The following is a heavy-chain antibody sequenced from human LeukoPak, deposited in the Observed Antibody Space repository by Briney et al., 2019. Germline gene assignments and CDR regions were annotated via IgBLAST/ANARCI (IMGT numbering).Heavy chain of an antibody. CDR2: INSGGSGT. Sequence: GSLRLSCAASGFNFASNWMHWVRQTPGKGLVWVSRINSGGSGTSYADSVEGRFTISRDNAKNSLYLQMNSLRAEDTAVYYCARDPGWVVAAKGDFDYWGQGTLVTVSS. J-gene: IGHJ4*02. V-gene: IGHV3-74*01. CDR3: ARDPGWVVAAKGDFDY. D-gene: IGHD2-15*01. CDR1: GFNFASNW.